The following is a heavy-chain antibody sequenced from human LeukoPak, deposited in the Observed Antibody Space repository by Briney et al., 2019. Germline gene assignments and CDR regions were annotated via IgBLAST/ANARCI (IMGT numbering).Heavy chain of an antibody. Sequence: SVKVSCTASGGTFSSYAISWVRQAPGQGLEWMGGIIPIFGTANYAQKFQGRVTITADESTSTAYMELSSLRSEDTAVYYCARSKIYYYYGMDVWGQGTTVTVSS. CDR2: IIPIFGTA. V-gene: IGHV1-69*13. CDR3: ARSKIYYYYGMDV. CDR1: GGTFSSYA. J-gene: IGHJ6*02.